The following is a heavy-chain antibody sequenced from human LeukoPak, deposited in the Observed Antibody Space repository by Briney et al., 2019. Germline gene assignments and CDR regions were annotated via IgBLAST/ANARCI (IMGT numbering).Heavy chain of an antibody. CDR2: ISYDGNK. D-gene: IGHD3-10*02. CDR1: GFTFNTYA. CDR3: AELGITMIGGV. V-gene: IGHV3-30*04. Sequence: GGSLRLSCAASGFTFNTYALHWGRQAPGKGLEWVALISYDGNKYYADSVKGRFTISRDNSKNTLYLQMNSLRAEDTAVYYCAELGITMIGGVWGKGTTVTISS. J-gene: IGHJ6*04.